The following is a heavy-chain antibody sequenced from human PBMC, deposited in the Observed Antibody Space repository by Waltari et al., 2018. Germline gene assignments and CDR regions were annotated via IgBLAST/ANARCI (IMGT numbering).Heavy chain of an antibody. V-gene: IGHV4-59*11. D-gene: IGHD6-13*01. J-gene: IGHJ4*02. CDR3: ARLYSSRGY. CDR2: IYYSGST. Sequence: QVQLQESGPGLVKPSETLSLTCTVSGGSISSHYWSWIRQPPGKGLEWIGYIYYSGSTNYNPPLKRRVTRSVDTSKNQFSLKLSSVTAADTAVYYCARLYSSRGYWGQGTLVTVSS. CDR1: GGSISSHY.